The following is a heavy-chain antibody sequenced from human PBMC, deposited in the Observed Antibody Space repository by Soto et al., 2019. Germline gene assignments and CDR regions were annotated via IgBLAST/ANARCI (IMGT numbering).Heavy chain of an antibody. V-gene: IGHV4-4*02. CDR1: GGSISDHNW. CDR2: IHHGGRT. D-gene: IGHD5-12*01. J-gene: IGHJ4*02. Sequence: QVQLQESGPGLVQPSGTLYLTCAVSGGSISDHNWWSWVRQPPGKGLEWIAEIHHGGRTNYKASLKSRLTMSIDKSQNHFSLRLTSVTAADTAVYFCARDGTDGYNLVFGGQGTLVTVSS. CDR3: ARDGTDGYNLVF.